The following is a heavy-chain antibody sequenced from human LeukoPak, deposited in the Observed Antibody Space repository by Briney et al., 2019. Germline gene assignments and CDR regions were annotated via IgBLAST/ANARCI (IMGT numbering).Heavy chain of an antibody. CDR2: ISSSSSYI. CDR3: ARESPTRDFDY. J-gene: IGHJ4*01. Sequence: PGGSLTLSCATSGFTLSIYPMHWVCDARGKGVEWGSYISSSSSYIHSADSVKGRFTVSRDNAKNSLYLQMNRLRAEDRAVYYCARESPTRDFDYWGHGTLVTVSS. CDR1: GFTLSIYP. V-gene: IGHV3-21*01.